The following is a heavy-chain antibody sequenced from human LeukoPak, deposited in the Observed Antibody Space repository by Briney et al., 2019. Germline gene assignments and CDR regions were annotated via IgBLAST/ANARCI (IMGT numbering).Heavy chain of an antibody. CDR2: ISGSGGTT. CDR3: ETAIYYFLTDYHLTDF. J-gene: IGHJ4*02. CDR1: GFPFSTQA. Sequence: PGGPLRLSCAASGFPFSTQAMSWVPQAPGGGVEWVSAISGSGGTTYYADSVKGRFTISRHNSKNTVDPQMNSLSAEDAAVFYGETAIYYFLTDYHLTDFWGRGTMVTVSS. D-gene: IGHD3-9*01. V-gene: IGHV3-23*01.